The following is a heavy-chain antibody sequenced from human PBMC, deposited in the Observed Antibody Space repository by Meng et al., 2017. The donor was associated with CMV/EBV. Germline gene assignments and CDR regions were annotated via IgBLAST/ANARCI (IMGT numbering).Heavy chain of an antibody. CDR1: GYVFTSYD. V-gene: IGHV1-18*01. Sequence: ASVKVSCKASGYVFTSYDINWVRQAPGQGLEWLGWISVYKGDTNYAQKVQGRVTLTADTSTSTAYMELRGLRSDDTAVYYCARSRVGAWTWFDPWGQGILVTVSS. CDR3: ARSRVGAWTWFDP. CDR2: ISVYKGDT. J-gene: IGHJ5*02. D-gene: IGHD1-26*01.